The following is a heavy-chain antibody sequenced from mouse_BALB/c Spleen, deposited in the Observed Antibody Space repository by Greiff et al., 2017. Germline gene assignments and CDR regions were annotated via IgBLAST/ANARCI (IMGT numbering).Heavy chain of an antibody. Sequence: VQLKESGTVLARPGASVKMSCKASGYSFTSYWMHWVKQRPGQGLEWIGATYPGNSDTSYNQKFKGKAKLTAVTSASTAYMELSSLTNEDSAVYYCTRRDYGTQAWFAYWGQGTLVTVSA. CDR1: GYSFTSYW. D-gene: IGHD1-1*01. CDR2: TYPGNSDT. V-gene: IGHV1-5*01. J-gene: IGHJ3*01. CDR3: TRRDYGTQAWFAY.